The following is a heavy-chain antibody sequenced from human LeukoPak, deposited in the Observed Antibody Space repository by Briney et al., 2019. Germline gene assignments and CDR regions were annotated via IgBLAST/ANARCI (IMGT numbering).Heavy chain of an antibody. CDR1: GFTFSSYD. CDR2: IRGSADNT. CDR3: ARGDFISSRDYLFFFDY. D-gene: IGHD3-16*01. V-gene: IGHV3-23*01. J-gene: IGHJ4*01. Sequence: GGSLRLSCAASGFTFSSYDMSWVRQAPGKGLEWVSTIRGSADNTYYADSVKGRFTISRDNSKSTLYLQMNRLRVEDTAMYYCARGDFISSRDYLFFFDYWGQGSLVTVSS.